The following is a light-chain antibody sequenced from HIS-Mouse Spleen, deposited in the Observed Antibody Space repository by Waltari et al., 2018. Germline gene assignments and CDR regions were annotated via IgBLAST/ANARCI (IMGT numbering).Light chain of an antibody. CDR3: QQYNSYSPEYT. CDR2: KAS. Sequence: DIQMTQSPSTLSASVGDRVTITCRASQSISSWLAWYQQKPGKAPKLLIYKASSLESGVPSRLHGHGSGTEFTLTISSLQPDYFATYYCQQYNSYSPEYTFGQGTKLEIK. CDR1: QSISSW. J-gene: IGKJ2*01. V-gene: IGKV1-5*03.